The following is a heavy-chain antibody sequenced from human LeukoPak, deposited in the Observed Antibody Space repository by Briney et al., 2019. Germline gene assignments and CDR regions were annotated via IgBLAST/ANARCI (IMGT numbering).Heavy chain of an antibody. D-gene: IGHD2-2*01. J-gene: IGHJ3*02. CDR2: INSDGSST. V-gene: IGHV3-74*01. CDR1: GFTFSSYW. Sequence: GGSLRLSCAASGFTFSSYWMHWVRQAPGKGLVWVSRINSDGSSTSYADSVKGRFTISRDNSKNTLYLQMNSLRAEDTAVYYCAKYQADNDAFDIWGQGTMVTVSS. CDR3: AKYQADNDAFDI.